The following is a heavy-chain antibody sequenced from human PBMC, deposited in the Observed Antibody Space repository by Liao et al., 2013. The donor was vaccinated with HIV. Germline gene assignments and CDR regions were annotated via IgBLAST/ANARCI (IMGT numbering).Heavy chain of an antibody. CDR3: AREGRDSSGYYLDAFVY. V-gene: IGHV4-61*02. CDR1: GGSISSGSDY. Sequence: QVQLQESGPRLVKPSQTLSLTCTVSGGSISSGSDYWSWIRQPAGKGLEWIGRIYTSGSTNYNPSLKSRVTMSVDTSKNQFSLKLNSVTAADTAVYYCAREGRDSSGYYLDAFVYLGPRDDWSPSLQ. CDR2: IYTSGST. D-gene: IGHD3-22*01. J-gene: IGHJ3*02.